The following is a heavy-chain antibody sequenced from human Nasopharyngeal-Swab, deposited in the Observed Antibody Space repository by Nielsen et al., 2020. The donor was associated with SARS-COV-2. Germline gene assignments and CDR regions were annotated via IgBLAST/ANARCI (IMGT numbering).Heavy chain of an antibody. Sequence: SETLSLTCTVSGGSISSYYWSWIRQPPGKGLEWIGYISYSGTTEYNPSLKSRVTISVDTSKNQFSLKLSSVTAADTAVYYCARHCLGYCALDYWGQGTLVTVSS. V-gene: IGHV4-59*08. J-gene: IGHJ4*02. CDR1: GGSISSYY. CDR2: ISYSGTT. CDR3: ARHCLGYCALDY. D-gene: IGHD2-15*01.